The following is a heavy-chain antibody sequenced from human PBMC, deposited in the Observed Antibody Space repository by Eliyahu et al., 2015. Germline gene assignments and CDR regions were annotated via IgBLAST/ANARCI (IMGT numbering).Heavy chain of an antibody. D-gene: IGHD1-26*01. CDR2: IGTCGYH. CDR3: ARHGLSGSYDY. J-gene: IGHJ4*02. Sequence: EVQLVESGGGLVQPGGSLRLSCAASGFTFSSYDMHWVRQATGKGLEWVSAIGTCGYHFQPGPLKGPFPLPRENAKNSLYLQMNSLRAGDTAVYYCARHGLSGSYDYWGQGTLVTVSS. V-gene: IGHV3-13*05. CDR1: GFTFSSYD.